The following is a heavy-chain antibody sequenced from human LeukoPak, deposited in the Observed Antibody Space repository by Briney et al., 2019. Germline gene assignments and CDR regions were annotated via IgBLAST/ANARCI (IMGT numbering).Heavy chain of an antibody. V-gene: IGHV1-69*04. CDR2: IIPILGIA. CDR3: AREVLGTEQQLVSYYYGMDV. J-gene: IGHJ6*02. D-gene: IGHD6-13*01. Sequence: SVKVSCTASGGTFSSYTISWVRQAPGQGLEWMGRIIPILGIANYAQKSQGRVTITADKSTSTAYMELSSLRSEDTAVYYCAREVLGTEQQLVSYYYGMDVWGQGTTVTVSS. CDR1: GGTFSSYT.